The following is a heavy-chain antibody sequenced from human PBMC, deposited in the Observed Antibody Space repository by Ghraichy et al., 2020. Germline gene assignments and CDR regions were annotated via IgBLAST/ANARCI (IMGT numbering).Heavy chain of an antibody. CDR3: ARDRGGGYSSGWYSD. Sequence: SETLSLTCTVSGGSISSYYWSWIRQPPGKGLEWIGYIYYSGSTNYNPSLKSRVTISVDTSKNQFSLKLSSVTAADTAVYYCARDRGGGYSSGWYSDWGQGTLVTVSS. CDR2: IYYSGST. CDR1: GGSISSYY. V-gene: IGHV4-59*01. D-gene: IGHD6-19*01. J-gene: IGHJ4*02.